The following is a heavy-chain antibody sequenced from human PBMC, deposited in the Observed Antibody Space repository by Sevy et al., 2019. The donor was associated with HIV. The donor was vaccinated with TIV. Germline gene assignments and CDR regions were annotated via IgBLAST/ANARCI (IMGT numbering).Heavy chain of an antibody. J-gene: IGHJ6*02. Sequence: GESLKISCAASGFTVSSNYMSWVRQAPGKGLEWVSVIYSGGSTYYADSVKGRFTISRDNSKNTLYLQMNSLRAEDTAVYHCVSGYKGGYYYYYGMDVWGQGTTVTVSS. CDR2: IYSGGST. V-gene: IGHV3-53*01. CDR1: GFTVSSNY. CDR3: VSGYKGGYYYYYGMDV. D-gene: IGHD3-22*01.